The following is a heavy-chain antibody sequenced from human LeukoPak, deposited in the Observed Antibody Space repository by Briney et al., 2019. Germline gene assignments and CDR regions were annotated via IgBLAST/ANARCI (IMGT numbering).Heavy chain of an antibody. CDR3: AKGDDSSGYSSPTD. V-gene: IGHV3-9*01. Sequence: GGSLRLSCAASGFTFDDYAMHSVRQAPGKGLKCVSSISWNSGSIGYPDSVKGRFTISRDNAKNSLYLQMNSLRVEDTALYYCAKGDDSSGYSSPTDWGQRTLVTVSS. CDR1: GFTFDDYA. J-gene: IGHJ4*02. CDR2: ISWNSGSI. D-gene: IGHD3-22*01.